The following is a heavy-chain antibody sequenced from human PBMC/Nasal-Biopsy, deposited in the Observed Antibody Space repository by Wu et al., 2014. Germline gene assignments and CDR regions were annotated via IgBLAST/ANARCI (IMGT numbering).Heavy chain of an antibody. D-gene: IGHD2-21*02. V-gene: IGHV3-48*03. CDR1: GFPFSNYE. Sequence: LRLSCAVSGFPFSNYEMNWVRQAPGRGLEWVSKISGFGRDMDYADSVKGRFTTSRDNAKNSLYLQMNSLSAEDSAVYYCARGWSCVHEDCYHFDYWGRGILVTVS. CDR2: ISGFGRDM. CDR3: ARGWSCVHEDCYHFDY. J-gene: IGHJ4*02.